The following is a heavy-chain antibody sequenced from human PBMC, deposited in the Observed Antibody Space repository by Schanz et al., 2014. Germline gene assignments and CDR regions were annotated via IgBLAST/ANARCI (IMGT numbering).Heavy chain of an antibody. D-gene: IGHD2-21*01. CDR2: INTGSGDT. CDR3: ARDLPYCDGGKCYSDGFDI. J-gene: IGHJ3*02. V-gene: IGHV1-3*04. CDR1: EYSFTSYS. Sequence: QVHLVQSGAEVKRPGASVKVSCKASEYSFTSYSMHWVRQAPGQRLEWMGWINTGSGDTKYSQNFRGRVTITRDTSATTAYMELTNLRSEDTAVYYCARDLPYCDGGKCYSDGFDIWGQGTLVTISS.